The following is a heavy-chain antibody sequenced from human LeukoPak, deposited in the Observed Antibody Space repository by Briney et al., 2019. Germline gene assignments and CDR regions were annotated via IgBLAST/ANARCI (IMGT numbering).Heavy chain of an antibody. V-gene: IGHV3-30*02. CDR1: GFTFSGYG. Sequence: GGSLGLSCAASGFTFSGYGIHWVRQAPGKGLEWVAFIRYDGSNKYYADSVKGRFTISRDNSKNTLYLQMNSLRAEDTAVYYCAKTQAAGYETYIYYYMDVWGKGTTVTVSS. CDR2: IRYDGSNK. CDR3: AKTQAAGYETYIYYYMDV. J-gene: IGHJ6*03. D-gene: IGHD6-13*01.